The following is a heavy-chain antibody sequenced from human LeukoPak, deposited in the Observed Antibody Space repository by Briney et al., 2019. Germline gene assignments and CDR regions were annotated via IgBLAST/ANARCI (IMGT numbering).Heavy chain of an antibody. CDR3: ASGSGSYRTPYYYMDV. Sequence: GGSLRLSCAASGFTVSSNYMSWVRQAPGKGLEWVSVIYSGGSTYYADTVKGRFTISRDNSRNTLYLQMNSLRAEDTAVYYCASGSGSYRTPYYYMDVWGTGTTVTVSS. CDR1: GFTVSSNY. V-gene: IGHV3-53*01. J-gene: IGHJ6*03. CDR2: IYSGGST. D-gene: IGHD3-10*01.